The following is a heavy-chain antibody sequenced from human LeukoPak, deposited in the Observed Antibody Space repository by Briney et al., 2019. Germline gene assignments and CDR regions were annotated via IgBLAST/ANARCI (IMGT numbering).Heavy chain of an antibody. V-gene: IGHV4-39*01. J-gene: IGHJ5*02. CDR2: MYYSGST. CDR1: GGSISSSSYY. Sequence: SETLSLTCTVSGGSISSSSYYWGWVREPPGRGREWIGSMYYSGSTYDNPSLKSRVTISVDTSKNQFSLKLSSVTAADTAVYYCARHGVGFDPWGQGTLVTVSS. CDR3: ARHGVGFDP. D-gene: IGHD2-8*01.